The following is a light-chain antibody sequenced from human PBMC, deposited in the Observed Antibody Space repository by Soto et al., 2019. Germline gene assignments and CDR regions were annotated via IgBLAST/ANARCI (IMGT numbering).Light chain of an antibody. Sequence: EIVLTQSPATLSLSPGQRATLFCRASQNVNNYLAWYQQKPGQAPRLLIYDASNRATGIPARFSGSGSGTDFTLNISSLEPEDFAIYYCQQYKNWPAITFGQGTRLEIK. CDR1: QNVNNY. CDR2: DAS. CDR3: QQYKNWPAIT. J-gene: IGKJ5*01. V-gene: IGKV3-11*01.